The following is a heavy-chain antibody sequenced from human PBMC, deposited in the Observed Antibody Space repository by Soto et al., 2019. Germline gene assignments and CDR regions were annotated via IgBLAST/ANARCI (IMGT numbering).Heavy chain of an antibody. D-gene: IGHD3-22*01. CDR1: GYTFTSYG. Sequence: GASVKVSCKASGYTFTSYGISWVRQAPGQGLEWMGWISAYNGNTNYAQKLQGRVTMTTDTSTSTAYMELRSLRSDDTAVYYCARVRHSYYYDSSGYYSEFDYWGQGTLVTVSS. V-gene: IGHV1-18*01. CDR2: ISAYNGNT. CDR3: ARVRHSYYYDSSGYYSEFDY. J-gene: IGHJ4*02.